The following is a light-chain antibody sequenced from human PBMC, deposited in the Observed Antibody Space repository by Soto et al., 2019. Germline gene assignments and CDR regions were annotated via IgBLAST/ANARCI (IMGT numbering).Light chain of an antibody. J-gene: IGKJ2*01. CDR3: MQALQTPYT. Sequence: EIVMTQSPPSLTVTPGEPASISCRSSQRLLHSNGNTFLDWYLQKRGQSPQLLIYLGSNRASGVPDRVSGSEAGTDFTLKISRVDAEDVGVYYCMQALQTPYTLRQGTKVDTK. CDR1: QRLLHSNGNTF. CDR2: LGS. V-gene: IGKV2-28*01.